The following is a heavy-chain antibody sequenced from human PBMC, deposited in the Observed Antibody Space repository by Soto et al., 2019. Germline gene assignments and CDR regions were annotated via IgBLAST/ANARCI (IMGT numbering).Heavy chain of an antibody. Sequence: VQLVESGGGMIQPGKSLRLSFVGSGFTFSNFGMHWVRQAPGKVLEWVAGISYDGRSESYVDSVRGRFTLSRDNSKNTRSLQMISLRPEDTGVYYCAKDLDVVMVLSATRGLDVWGQGTTVTVSS. D-gene: IGHD2-15*01. CDR3: AKDLDVVMVLSATRGLDV. V-gene: IGHV3-30*18. J-gene: IGHJ6*02. CDR2: ISYDGRSE. CDR1: GFTFSNFG.